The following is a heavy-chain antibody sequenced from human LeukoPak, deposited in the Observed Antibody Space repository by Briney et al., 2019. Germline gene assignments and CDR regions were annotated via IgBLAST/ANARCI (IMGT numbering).Heavy chain of an antibody. CDR1: GGSISSGDYY. Sequence: SETLSLTCTVSGGSISSGDYYWSWIRQPPGKGLEWIGYIYYSGSTYYNPSLKSRVTISVDTSKNQFSLKLSSVTAADTAVYYCASLHDYGDYRALGFDPWGQGTLVTVSS. J-gene: IGHJ5*02. CDR2: IYYSGST. V-gene: IGHV4-30-4*01. D-gene: IGHD4-17*01. CDR3: ASLHDYGDYRALGFDP.